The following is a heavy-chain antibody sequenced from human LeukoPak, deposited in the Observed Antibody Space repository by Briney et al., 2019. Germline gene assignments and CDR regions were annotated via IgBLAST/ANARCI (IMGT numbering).Heavy chain of an antibody. CDR2: IGGSGGST. J-gene: IGHJ1*01. Sequence: GRSLRLSCGASGFTFSSYAMSWVRQAPGKGLEWVSAIGGSGGSTYYADSVKGRFTISRDNSKNTLYLQMNSLRAEDTAVYYCAKEQGPEYFQHWGQGTLVTVSS. V-gene: IGHV3-23*01. CDR3: AKEQGPEYFQH. CDR1: GFTFSSYA.